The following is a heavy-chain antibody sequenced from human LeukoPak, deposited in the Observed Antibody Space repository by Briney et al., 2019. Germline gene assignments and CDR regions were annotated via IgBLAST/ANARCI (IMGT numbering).Heavy chain of an antibody. CDR3: ASSRRRALAGTFDL. D-gene: IGHD6-19*01. J-gene: IGHJ3*01. Sequence: GESLKISCKGSGYSFTSYWIGWVRQMPGKSLEWMWIIYPGDSDTRYSPSFQGQVTISADKSISTAYLQWSSLKASDTAMYYCASSRRRALAGTFDLWGQGIMVTVSS. V-gene: IGHV5-51*01. CDR1: GYSFTSYW. CDR2: IYPGDSDT.